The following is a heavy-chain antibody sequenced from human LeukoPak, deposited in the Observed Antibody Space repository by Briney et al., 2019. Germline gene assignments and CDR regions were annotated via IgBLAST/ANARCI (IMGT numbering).Heavy chain of an antibody. D-gene: IGHD3-9*01. CDR3: AREYDILTGYELMFDP. CDR2: IYSGGST. CDR1: GFTVSSNY. J-gene: IGHJ5*02. Sequence: PGGSLRLSCAASGFTVSSNYMSWVRQAPGKGLEWVSVIYSGGSTYHADSVKGRFTISRDNAKNSLYLQMNSLRAEDTAVYYCAREYDILTGYELMFDPWGQGTLVTVSS. V-gene: IGHV3-66*01.